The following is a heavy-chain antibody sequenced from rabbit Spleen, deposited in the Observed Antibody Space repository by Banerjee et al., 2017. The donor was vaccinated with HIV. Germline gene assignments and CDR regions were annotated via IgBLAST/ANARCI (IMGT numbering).Heavy chain of an antibody. Sequence: QSLEESGGDLVKPGASLTLTCTASGFSFSSSDWIYWVRQAPGKGLEWIACINIVTGKAVYARWAKGRFIMSRTSSTTVTLQMTSLTAADTATYLCARDLVGVIGWNFNLWGPGTLVTVS. D-gene: IGHD1-1*01. V-gene: IGHV1S40*01. J-gene: IGHJ4*01. CDR1: GFSFSSSDW. CDR2: INIVTGKA. CDR3: ARDLVGVIGWNFNL.